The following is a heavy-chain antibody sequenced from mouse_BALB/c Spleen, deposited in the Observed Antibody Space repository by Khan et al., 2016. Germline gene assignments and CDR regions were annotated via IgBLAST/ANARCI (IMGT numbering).Heavy chain of an antibody. Sequence: EVQLQESGPSLVKPSQTLSLTCSVTGDSITSGYWNWIRKFPGNKLEYMGYISYSGSTYYNPSLKSRISITRDKSKNQYYLQLNSVTTEDTATYYCASYDSSGSFFDYWDQGTTLTVSS. CDR1: GDSITSGY. D-gene: IGHD3-2*01. CDR2: ISYSGST. J-gene: IGHJ2*01. CDR3: ASYDSSGSFFDY. V-gene: IGHV3-8*02.